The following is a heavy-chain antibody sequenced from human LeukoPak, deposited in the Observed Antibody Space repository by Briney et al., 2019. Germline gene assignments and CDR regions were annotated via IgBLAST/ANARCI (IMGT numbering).Heavy chain of an antibody. V-gene: IGHV1-18*04. CDR1: GYTFTSYY. CDR2: ISAYNGNT. CDR3: ARELVREALDI. Sequence: GASVKVSCKASGYTFTSYYMHWVRQAPGQGLEWMGWISAYNGNTNYAQKLQGRVTMTTDTSTSTAYMELRSLRSEDTAVYYCARELVREALDIWGQGTVVTVSS. J-gene: IGHJ3*02. D-gene: IGHD6-6*01.